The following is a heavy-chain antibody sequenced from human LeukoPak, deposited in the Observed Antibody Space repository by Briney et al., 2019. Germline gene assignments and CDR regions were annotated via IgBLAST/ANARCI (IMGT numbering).Heavy chain of an antibody. CDR2: ISGYNGNT. D-gene: IGHD6-13*01. CDR3: ARVGAAATLAEYFQH. Sequence: ASVKVSCKASGYSFTRYGISWVRQAPGQGLEWMGWISGYNGNTKYVQKFQGKVTMTTDTSTSTAYMELSSLRSEDTAVYYCARVGAAATLAEYFQHWGQGTLVTVSS. J-gene: IGHJ1*01. CDR1: GYSFTRYG. V-gene: IGHV1-18*01.